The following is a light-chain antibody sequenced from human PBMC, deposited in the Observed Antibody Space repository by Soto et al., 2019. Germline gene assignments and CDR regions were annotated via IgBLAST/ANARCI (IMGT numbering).Light chain of an antibody. CDR1: SSDVGGYVY. V-gene: IGLV2-14*01. J-gene: IGLJ1*01. Sequence: QSVLTQPASVSGSPGQSITISCTGTSSDVGGYVYVSWYQHHPGKAPKLILYEVTHRPSGVSNRFSGSKSGNTASLTISGLQAEDEADYYCTSYTTSSTLVVFGTGTKLTVL. CDR2: EVT. CDR3: TSYTTSSTLVV.